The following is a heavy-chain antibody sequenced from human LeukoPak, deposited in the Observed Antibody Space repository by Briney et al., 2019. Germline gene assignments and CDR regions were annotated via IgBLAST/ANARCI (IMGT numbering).Heavy chain of an antibody. CDR3: ARGLYYDSSGYRYDAFDI. CDR1: GGSISSSNW. CDR2: ICHSGST. D-gene: IGHD3-22*01. V-gene: IGHV4-4*02. Sequence: SETLSLTCAVSGGSISSSNWWSWIRQPPGKGLEWIGEICHSGSTNYNPSLRSRVTISVDTSKNQFSLKLSSVTAADTAVYYCARGLYYDSSGYRYDAFDIWGQGTMVTVSS. J-gene: IGHJ3*02.